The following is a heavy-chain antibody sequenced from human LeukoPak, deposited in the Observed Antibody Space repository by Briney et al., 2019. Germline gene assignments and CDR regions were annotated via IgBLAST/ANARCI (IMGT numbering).Heavy chain of an antibody. V-gene: IGHV4-30-2*01. CDR1: VDSISIGGYS. CDR2: IYHSGST. D-gene: IGHD3-10*01. CDR3: ARGGSGSYLDY. Sequence: SETLSLTCAVSVDSISIGGYSWSWIRQPPGKGLEWIGYIYHSGSTYYNPSLKSRVTISVDRSKNQFSLKLSSVNAADTAVYYCARGGSGSYLDYWGQGTLVTVSS. J-gene: IGHJ4*02.